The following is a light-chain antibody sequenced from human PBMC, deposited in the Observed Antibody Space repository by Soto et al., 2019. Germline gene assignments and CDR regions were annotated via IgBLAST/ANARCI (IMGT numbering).Light chain of an antibody. CDR2: TNN. CDR1: SSNIGSNT. Sequence: QPVLTQPPSASGTPGQRVTISCSGSSSNIGSNTVSWYQQLPGTAPKLLIYTNNQRPSGVPDRFSGSKSGTSASLAISGLQSEDEADYYCAVWDDSLNGFFVFGTGTQLTVL. J-gene: IGLJ7*01. CDR3: AVWDDSLNGFFV. V-gene: IGLV1-44*01.